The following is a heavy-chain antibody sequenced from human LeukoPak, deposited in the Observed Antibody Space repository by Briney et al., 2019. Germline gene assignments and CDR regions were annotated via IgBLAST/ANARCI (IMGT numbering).Heavy chain of an antibody. D-gene: IGHD3-22*01. V-gene: IGHV4-38-2*02. CDR3: ARRLLRSRGYYDSSGYSAFDI. CDR1: GYSISSGYY. CDR2: IYHSGST. J-gene: IGHJ3*02. Sequence: TSETLSLTCTVSGYSISSGYYWGWIRQPPGKGLEWIGSIYHSGSTYYNPSLKSRVTISVDTSKNQFSLKLSSVTAADTAVYYCARRLLRSRGYYDSSGYSAFDIWGQGTMVTVSS.